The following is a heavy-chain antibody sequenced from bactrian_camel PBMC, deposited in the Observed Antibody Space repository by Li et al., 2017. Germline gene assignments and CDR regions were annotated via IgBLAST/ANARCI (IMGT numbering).Heavy chain of an antibody. CDR2: IDDDGST. Sequence: HVQLVESGGGSVQAGGSLRLSCTFSGFTLDDSDVGWYRQAPGNECELVSSIDDDGSTYYTDSVKGRFTVSQNSAKNTLYLQVNSLKPEDTALYYCSAGIGMCSPNAPWDYWGQGTQVTIS. D-gene: IGHD1*01. J-gene: IGHJ4*01. V-gene: IGHV3S55*01. CDR3: SAGIGMCSPNAPWDY. CDR1: GFTLDDSD.